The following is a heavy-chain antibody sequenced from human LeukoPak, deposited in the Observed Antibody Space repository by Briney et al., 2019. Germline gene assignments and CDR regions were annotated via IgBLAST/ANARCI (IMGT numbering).Heavy chain of an antibody. CDR3: ARDVPVVVPAATSYYYYMGV. CDR1: GYTFTGYY. D-gene: IGHD2-2*01. Sequence: ASVKVSCKASGYTFTGYYMHWVRQAPGQGLEWMGWINPNSGGTNYAQKFQGRVTMTRDTSISTAYMELSRLRSDDTAVYYCARDVPVVVPAATSYYYYMGVWGKGTTVTVSS. V-gene: IGHV1-2*02. J-gene: IGHJ6*03. CDR2: INPNSGGT.